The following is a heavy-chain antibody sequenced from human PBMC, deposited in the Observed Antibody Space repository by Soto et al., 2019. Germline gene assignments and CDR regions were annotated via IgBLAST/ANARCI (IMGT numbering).Heavy chain of an antibody. V-gene: IGHV3-23*01. Sequence: GGSLRLSCAASGFTFSDYVMNWVRQTPGKGLEWVSVISNSGGSTYYADSVKGRFTISRDNFNNMLYLQMNSLRAEDTAVYYCAKSKRYSSSEIDYWGQGTLVTVSS. CDR1: GFTFSDYV. J-gene: IGHJ4*02. CDR3: AKSKRYSSSEIDY. CDR2: ISNSGGST. D-gene: IGHD6-13*01.